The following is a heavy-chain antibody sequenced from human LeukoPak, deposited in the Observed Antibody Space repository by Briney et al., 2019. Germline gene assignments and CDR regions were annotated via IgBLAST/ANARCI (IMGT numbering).Heavy chain of an antibody. CDR3: AKGAGGFSYYNWFDP. J-gene: IGHJ5*02. V-gene: IGHV4-39*07. CDR2: IYYSGYT. D-gene: IGHD5-18*01. Sequence: MSSEILSLTCTVSGGSISSSSYYWGWIRQAPGRGLEWIGSIYYSGYTHYNPSLESRVTISVDTSKNQFSLKLASVTAADTAIYYCAKGAGGFSYYNWFDPWGQGTLVTVSS. CDR1: GGSISSSSYY.